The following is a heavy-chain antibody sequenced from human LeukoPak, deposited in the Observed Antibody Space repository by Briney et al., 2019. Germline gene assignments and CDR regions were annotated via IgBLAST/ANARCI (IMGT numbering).Heavy chain of an antibody. CDR1: GYTFTGYY. CDR2: INPNSGGT. CDR3: ARDWIPNYDILTNYYYYYGMDV. V-gene: IGHV1-2*02. Sequence: ASVKVSCKASGYTFTGYYMHWVRQAPGQGLEWMGWINPNSGGTNYAQKFQGRVTMTTDTSTSTAYMELRSLRSDDTAVYYCARDWIPNYDILTNYYYYYGMDVWGQGTTVTVSS. J-gene: IGHJ6*02. D-gene: IGHD3-9*01.